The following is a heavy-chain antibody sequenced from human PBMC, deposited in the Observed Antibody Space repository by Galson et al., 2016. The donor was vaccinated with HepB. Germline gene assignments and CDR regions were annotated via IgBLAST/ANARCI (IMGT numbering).Heavy chain of an antibody. CDR3: ARRGEVGLNYIFSPGLDV. D-gene: IGHD1-26*01. V-gene: IGHV5-51*01. CDR2: IYPRDSET. Sequence: QSGAEVKKPGESLKISCKISDYSFTTHWIAWVRQVPGKGLEWMGMIYPRDSETKYSPSFQGQVTISVDKSIRTAFLHWSSLNATDTAIYYCARRGEVGLNYIFSPGLDVWGQGTTVSVSS. CDR1: DYSFTTHW. J-gene: IGHJ6*02.